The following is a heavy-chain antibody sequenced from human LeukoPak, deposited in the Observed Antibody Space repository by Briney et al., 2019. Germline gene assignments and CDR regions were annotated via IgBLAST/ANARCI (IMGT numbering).Heavy chain of an antibody. V-gene: IGHV3-74*01. CDR2: INSDGSST. CDR1: GFTFNNSW. CDR3: VTGHYDSRMYFDL. J-gene: IGHJ2*01. D-gene: IGHD3-22*01. Sequence: PGGSLRLSCAASGFTFNNSWMHWVRQAPGKGLMWVSRINSDGSSTSYADAVKGRFTISRDNAKNTLYLQMNSLRGEDTAVYYCVTGHYDSRMYFDLWGRGTLVIVSS.